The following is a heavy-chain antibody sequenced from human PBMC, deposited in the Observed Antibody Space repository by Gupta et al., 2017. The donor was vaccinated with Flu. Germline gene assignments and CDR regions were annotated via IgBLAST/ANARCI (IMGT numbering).Heavy chain of an antibody. CDR3: ARGSGSVFFDL. Sequence: EVQLLESGGGLVQPGGSLRLSCEASGFTFSSYAMSWVRQAPGKGLEWVSTLSGSGGATYYVDSVKGRFTISRDNSKNTLYLQMNSLRAEDTAVYYCARGSGSVFFDLWGRGTLVTVSS. J-gene: IGHJ2*01. CDR2: LSGSGGAT. V-gene: IGHV3-23*01. D-gene: IGHD3-3*01. CDR1: GFTFSSYA.